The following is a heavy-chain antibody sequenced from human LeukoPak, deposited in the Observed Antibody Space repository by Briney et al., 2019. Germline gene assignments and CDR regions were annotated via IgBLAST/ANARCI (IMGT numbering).Heavy chain of an antibody. V-gene: IGHV4-39*07. CDR2: IYCSGST. D-gene: IGHD6-19*01. CDR3: ARDYSSGWPNDAFDI. CDR1: GGSISSSCYY. J-gene: IGHJ3*02. Sequence: PSETLSLTCTVSGGSISSSCYYWGWIRQPPGKGLEWIGSIYCSGSTYYNPSPKSRVTISVDTSKNQFSLKLSSVTAADTAVYYCARDYSSGWPNDAFDIWGQGTMVTVSS.